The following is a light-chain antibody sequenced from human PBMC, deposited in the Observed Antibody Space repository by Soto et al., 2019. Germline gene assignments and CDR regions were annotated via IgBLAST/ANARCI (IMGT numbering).Light chain of an antibody. V-gene: IGKV3-20*01. CDR1: QSVSSSY. CDR2: GAS. CDR3: QQYGSPPQT. Sequence: EIGLTQSPGTVSLSPGERATLSCRASQSVSSSYLAWYQQKPGRAPRLLIYGASSRATGIPDRFSGSGSGTDFTLTIIRLEAEDVVVYYCQQYGSPPQTFGGGTKVDI. J-gene: IGKJ4*01.